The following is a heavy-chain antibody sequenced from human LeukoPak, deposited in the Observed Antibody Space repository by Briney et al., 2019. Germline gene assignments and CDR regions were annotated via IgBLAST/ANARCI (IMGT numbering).Heavy chain of an antibody. CDR3: ARELYYDILTGYFPYYYGMDV. CDR1: GFTFSSYS. V-gene: IGHV3-21*01. D-gene: IGHD3-9*01. CDR2: ISSSSSYI. Sequence: GGSLRLSCAASGFTFSSYSMNWVRQAPGKGLEWVSSISSSSSYIYYADSVRGRFTISRDNAKNSLYLQMNSLRAEDTAVYYCARELYYDILTGYFPYYYGMDVWGKGTTVTVSS. J-gene: IGHJ6*04.